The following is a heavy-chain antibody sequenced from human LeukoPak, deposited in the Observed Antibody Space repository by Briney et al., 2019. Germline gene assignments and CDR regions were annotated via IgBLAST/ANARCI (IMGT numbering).Heavy chain of an antibody. V-gene: IGHV3-30*18. CDR1: GFTFSSYG. Sequence: GGSLRLSCAASGFTFSSYGMHWVRQAPGKGLEWVAVISYDGSNKYYADSVKGRFTISRDNSKNTLYLQMNSLRAEDTAVYYCAKVGCYYYMDVWGKGTTVTVSS. CDR3: AKVGCYYYMDV. J-gene: IGHJ6*03. CDR2: ISYDGSNK.